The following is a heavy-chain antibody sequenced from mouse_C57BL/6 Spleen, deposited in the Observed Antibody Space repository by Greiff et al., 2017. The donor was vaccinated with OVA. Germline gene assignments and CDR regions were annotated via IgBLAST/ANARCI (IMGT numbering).Heavy chain of an antibody. V-gene: IGHV1-53*01. D-gene: IGHD2-12*01. CDR1: GYTFTSYW. CDR3: AREGYYSYYAMDY. J-gene: IGHJ4*01. Sequence: QVQLQQSGPELVKPGASVKLSCKASGYTFTSYWMHWVKQRPGQGLEWIGNINPSNGGTNYNEKFKSKATLTVDKSSSTAYMQLSSLTSEDSAVYYCAREGYYSYYAMDYWGQGTSVTVSS. CDR2: INPSNGGT.